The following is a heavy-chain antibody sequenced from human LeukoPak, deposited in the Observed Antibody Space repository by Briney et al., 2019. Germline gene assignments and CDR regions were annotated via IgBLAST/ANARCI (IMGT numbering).Heavy chain of an antibody. CDR3: ARAYCSGGSCPKL. Sequence: KPSETLSLTCTVSGGSISSSSYYWGWIRQPPGKGLEWIGSIYYSGSTYYNPSLKSRVTMSVDTSKNQFSLKLSSVTAADTAVYYCARAYCSGGSCPKLWGQGTLVTVSS. CDR1: GGSISSSSYY. CDR2: IYYSGST. V-gene: IGHV4-39*07. D-gene: IGHD2-15*01. J-gene: IGHJ4*02.